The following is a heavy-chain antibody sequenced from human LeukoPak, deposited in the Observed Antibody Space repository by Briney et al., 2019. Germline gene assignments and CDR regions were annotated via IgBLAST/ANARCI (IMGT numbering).Heavy chain of an antibody. J-gene: IGHJ4*02. V-gene: IGHV3-30-3*01. D-gene: IGHD3-22*01. CDR3: ARDSAYYYDSSGFSYCDY. CDR2: ISYDGSNK. CDR1: GFTFSSYA. Sequence: GGSLRLSCAASGFTFSSYAMHWVRQAPGKGLEWVAVISYDGSNKYYADSVKGRFTISRDNSKNTLYLQMNSLRAEDTAVYYCARDSAYYYDSSGFSYCDYWGPGTLVTVSS.